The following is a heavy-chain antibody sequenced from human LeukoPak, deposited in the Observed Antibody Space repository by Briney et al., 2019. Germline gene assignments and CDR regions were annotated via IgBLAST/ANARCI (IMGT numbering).Heavy chain of an antibody. D-gene: IGHD1-14*01. CDR2: ISSDSGTR. J-gene: IGHJ5*02. Sequence: GGSLRLSCGASGLTFSTYSMNWVRQAPGKGLEWVSYISSDSGTRYYADSVKGRFTISRDNARNSLYLQMNSLRAEDTAVYYCARAAQPGFDPWGQGTLVTVSS. CDR3: ARAAQPGFDP. CDR1: GLTFSTYS. V-gene: IGHV3-48*01.